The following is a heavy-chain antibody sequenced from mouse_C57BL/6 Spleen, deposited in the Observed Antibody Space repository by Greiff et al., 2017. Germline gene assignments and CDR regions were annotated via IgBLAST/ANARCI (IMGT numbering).Heavy chain of an antibody. CDR1: GYTFTDYN. CDR2: INPNNGGT. J-gene: IGHJ4*01. V-gene: IGHV1-18*01. CDR3: ARRADGYCRNWVDY. D-gene: IGHD2-3*01. Sequence: VHVKQSGPELVKPGASVKIPCKASGYTFTDYNMDWVKQSHGKSLEWIGDINPNNGGTIYNQKFKGKATLTVDKSSSTAYMELRSLTSEDTAVYYCARRADGYCRNWVDYWGQGTSVTVSS.